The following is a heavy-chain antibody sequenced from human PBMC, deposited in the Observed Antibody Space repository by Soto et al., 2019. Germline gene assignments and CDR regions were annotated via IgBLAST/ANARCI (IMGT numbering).Heavy chain of an antibody. CDR1: GYTFTSYA. V-gene: IGHV1-3*01. CDR2: INAGNGNT. D-gene: IGHD3-9*01. CDR3: ARGRYFDWLLTYGMDV. J-gene: IGHJ6*02. Sequence: ASVKVSCKASGYTFTSYAMHWVRQAPGQRLEWMGWINAGNGNTKYSQKFQGRVTITRDTSASTAYMELSSLRSEDTAVYYCARGRYFDWLLTYGMDVWGQGTTVTVPS.